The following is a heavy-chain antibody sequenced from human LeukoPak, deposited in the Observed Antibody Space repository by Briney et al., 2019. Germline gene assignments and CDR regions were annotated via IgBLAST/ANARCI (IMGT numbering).Heavy chain of an antibody. CDR2: IYHSGST. V-gene: IGHV4-38-2*02. J-gene: IGHJ3*02. D-gene: IGHD5-12*01. Sequence: SETLSFTCTVSGYSISSGYYWGWIRQPPGKGLEWIGSIYHSGSTYYNPSLKSRVTISVDTSKNQFSLKLGSVTAADTAVYYCARCLVATIAVAFDIWGQGTMVAVSS. CDR3: ARCLVATIAVAFDI. CDR1: GYSISSGYY.